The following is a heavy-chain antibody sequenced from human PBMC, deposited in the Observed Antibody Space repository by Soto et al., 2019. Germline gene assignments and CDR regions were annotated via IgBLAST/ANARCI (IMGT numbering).Heavy chain of an antibody. J-gene: IGHJ4*02. V-gene: IGHV4-61*01. CDR1: GGSVSSGSYY. CDR3: ARVYYDILTGYYIQYFDY. D-gene: IGHD3-9*01. CDR2: IYYSGST. Sequence: PSETLSLTCTVSGGSVSSGSYYWSWIRQPPGKGLEWIGYIYYSGSTNYNPSLKSRVTISVDTSKYQFSLKLSSVTAADTAVYYCARVYYDILTGYYIQYFDYWGQGTLVTVSS.